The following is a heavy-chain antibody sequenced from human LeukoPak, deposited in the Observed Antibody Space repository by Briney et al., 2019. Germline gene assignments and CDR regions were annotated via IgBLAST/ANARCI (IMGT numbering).Heavy chain of an antibody. J-gene: IGHJ4*02. Sequence: GASVTVSCTASGYTFTSYGISWVRQAPGQGPEWMGWISAYNGNTNYAQKLQGRVTMTTDTSTSTAYMELRSLRADDTAVYYCARDRTSEELDYWGQGTLVTVSS. CDR3: ARDRTSEELDY. CDR2: ISAYNGNT. CDR1: GYTFTSYG. D-gene: IGHD3-10*01. V-gene: IGHV1-18*04.